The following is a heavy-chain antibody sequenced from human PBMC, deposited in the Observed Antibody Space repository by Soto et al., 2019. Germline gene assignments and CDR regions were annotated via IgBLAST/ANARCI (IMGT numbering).Heavy chain of an antibody. V-gene: IGHV4-39*01. Sequence: KPSETLSLTCTVSGGSISSSSYYWGWIRQPPGKGLEWIGSIYYSGSTYYNPSLKSRVTISVDTSKNQFSLKLSSVTAADTAVYYCARIDSPRFLEWFPDYWGQGTLVTVSS. J-gene: IGHJ4*02. CDR3: ARIDSPRFLEWFPDY. D-gene: IGHD3-3*01. CDR1: GGSISSSSYY. CDR2: IYYSGST.